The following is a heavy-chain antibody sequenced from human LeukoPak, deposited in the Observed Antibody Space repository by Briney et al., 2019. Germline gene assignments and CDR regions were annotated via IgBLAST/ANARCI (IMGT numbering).Heavy chain of an antibody. CDR1: GGSISSSSYY. CDR2: IYYSGST. Sequence: SETLSLTFTVSGGSISSSSYYWGWIRQPPGKGLEWIGSIYYSGSTYYNPSLKSRVTISVDTSKNQFSMKLSSVTAADTAVYYCASWYSSGWYRDYWGQGTLVTVSS. V-gene: IGHV4-39*01. J-gene: IGHJ4*02. D-gene: IGHD6-19*01. CDR3: ASWYSSGWYRDY.